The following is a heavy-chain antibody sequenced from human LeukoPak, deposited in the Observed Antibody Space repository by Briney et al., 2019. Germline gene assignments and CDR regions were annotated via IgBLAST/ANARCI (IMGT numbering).Heavy chain of an antibody. CDR3: ARHDHYAFDY. D-gene: IGHD4-17*01. Sequence: SETLSLTCAVSGGSISTSNWWTWVRQPPGKGLEWIGEIYHSGSTNYNPSLKSRVTISVDKSKNQFSLMLNSVTAADTAVYYCARHDHYAFDYWGQGTLVTVSS. CDR2: IYHSGST. J-gene: IGHJ4*02. CDR1: GGSISTSNW. V-gene: IGHV4-4*02.